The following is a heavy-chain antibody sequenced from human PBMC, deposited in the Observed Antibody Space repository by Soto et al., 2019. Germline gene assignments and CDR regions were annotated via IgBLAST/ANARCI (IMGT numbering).Heavy chain of an antibody. D-gene: IGHD6-13*01. CDR1: GDSISSCY. Sequence: PTETLSLTCTVSGDSISSCYWSWIRQPPGKGLEWIGYIYYSGSTNYNPSLKSRVTISVDTSKNQFSLKLSSVTAADTAGYYCERMGMEQQLVRDYWGQGTLVT. CDR3: ERMGMEQQLVRDY. J-gene: IGHJ4*02. V-gene: IGHV4-59*08. CDR2: IYYSGST.